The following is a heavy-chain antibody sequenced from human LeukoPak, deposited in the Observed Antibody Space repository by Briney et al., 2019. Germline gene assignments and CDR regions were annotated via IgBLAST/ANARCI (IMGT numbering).Heavy chain of an antibody. CDR1: GYTFTSYG. CDR3: ARHITIFGVATGYFDL. D-gene: IGHD3-3*01. J-gene: IGHJ2*01. Sequence: ASVKVSCKASGYTFTSYGISWVRQAPGQGLEWMGWISAYNGNTNYAQKLQGRVTMTTDTSTSTAYMELRSLRSDDTAVYYCARHITIFGVATGYFDLWGRGTLVTVSS. CDR2: ISAYNGNT. V-gene: IGHV1-18*01.